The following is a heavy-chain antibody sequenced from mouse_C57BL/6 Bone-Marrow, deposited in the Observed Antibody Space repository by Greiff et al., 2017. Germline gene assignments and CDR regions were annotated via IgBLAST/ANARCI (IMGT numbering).Heavy chain of an antibody. CDR1: GYTFTDHI. Sequence: QVQLQQSDAELVKPGASVKISCKVSGYTFTDHIIHWMKQRPEQGLEWIGYIYPRDGSTKYNEKFKGKATWTADKSSSTAYMQLNSLTSEDAAVYFCARRYYSNYCAYWGQGTLVTVSA. D-gene: IGHD2-5*01. J-gene: IGHJ3*01. CDR3: ARRYYSNYCAY. CDR2: IYPRDGST. V-gene: IGHV1-78*01.